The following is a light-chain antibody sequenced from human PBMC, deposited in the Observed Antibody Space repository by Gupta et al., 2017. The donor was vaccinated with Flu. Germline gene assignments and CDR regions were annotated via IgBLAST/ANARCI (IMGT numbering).Light chain of an antibody. J-gene: IGKJ5*01. Sequence: GDRITITCRASQSISTYLNWYRQNPGEAPELLISAASRLQSGAPSRFSGSGSGTDFTLTISSLQPEDFATYYCQQTFSSPITFGQGTRLEI. V-gene: IGKV1-39*01. CDR3: QQTFSSPIT. CDR2: AAS. CDR1: QSISTY.